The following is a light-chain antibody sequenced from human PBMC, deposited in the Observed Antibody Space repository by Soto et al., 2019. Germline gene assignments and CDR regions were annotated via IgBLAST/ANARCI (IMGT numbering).Light chain of an antibody. Sequence: QSALTQPASVSGSPGQSITISCTETSSDVGGSNYVSWYQQHPNKAPKVMIYDVSNRPSGVSNRFSGSKSGNTASLTISGLQAEDEADYYCSSFTSSSTYVFGTGTKLTV. V-gene: IGLV2-14*03. J-gene: IGLJ1*01. CDR2: DVS. CDR1: SSDVGGSNY. CDR3: SSFTSSSTYV.